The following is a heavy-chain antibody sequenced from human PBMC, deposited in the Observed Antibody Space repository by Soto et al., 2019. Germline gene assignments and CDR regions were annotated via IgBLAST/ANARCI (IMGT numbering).Heavy chain of an antibody. CDR3: ARDPLTYYDFWSGQTGGKRDYYYGMDV. CDR2: INAGNGNT. CDR1: GYTFTSYA. D-gene: IGHD3-3*01. V-gene: IGHV1-3*01. J-gene: IGHJ6*02. Sequence: ASGKVSCKASGYTFTSYAMHWVRQAPGQRLEWMGWINAGNGNTKYSQKFQGRVTITRDTSASTAYMELSSLRSEDTAVYYCARDPLTYYDFWSGQTGGKRDYYYGMDVWGQGTTVTVSS.